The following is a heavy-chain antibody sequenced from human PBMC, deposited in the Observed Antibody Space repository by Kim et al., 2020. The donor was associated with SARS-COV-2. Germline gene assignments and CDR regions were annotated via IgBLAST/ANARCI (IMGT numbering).Heavy chain of an antibody. V-gene: IGHV3-74*01. J-gene: IGHJ4*02. Sequence: RYAGSVKGRFTISRDDAKSTLSLQMNSLRAEDTAVYYCVRLVVAAPFDFWGQGTLVTVSS. CDR3: VRLVVAAPFDF. D-gene: IGHD2-15*01.